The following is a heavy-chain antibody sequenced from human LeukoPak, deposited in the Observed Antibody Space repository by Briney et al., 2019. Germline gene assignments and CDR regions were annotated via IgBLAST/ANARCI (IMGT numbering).Heavy chain of an antibody. CDR3: ATTGYYYYYMDV. D-gene: IGHD1-1*01. V-gene: IGHV1-46*01. Sequence: GASVKVSCKASGHTFTNYYLHWVRQAPGQGLEWMGIINPNGDSTNYAQKFQGRVTMTRDMSTSTVYMELSSLRSEDTAVYYCATTGYYYYYMDVWGKGTTVTVSS. J-gene: IGHJ6*03. CDR1: GHTFTNYY. CDR2: INPNGDST.